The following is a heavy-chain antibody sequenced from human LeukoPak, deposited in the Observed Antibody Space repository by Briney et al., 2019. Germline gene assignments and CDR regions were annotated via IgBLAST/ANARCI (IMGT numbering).Heavy chain of an antibody. CDR2: IDWDDDK. V-gene: IGHV2-70*11. CDR3: ARTFGDYFDY. Sequence: RPSGPTLVNPTQTLTLTCTFSGFSLRTRGMCVSWIRQPPGKALEWLSRIDWDDDKYYSTSLKTRLTISKDTSKNQVVLTMTNMDPVDTATYYCARTFGDYFDYWGQGTLVTVSS. CDR1: GFSLRTRGMC. J-gene: IGHJ4*02. D-gene: IGHD2/OR15-2a*01.